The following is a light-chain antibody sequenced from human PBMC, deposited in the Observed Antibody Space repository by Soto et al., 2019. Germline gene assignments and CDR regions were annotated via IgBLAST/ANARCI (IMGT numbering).Light chain of an antibody. CDR1: ESVVSSY. J-gene: IGKJ1*01. CDR2: DAS. Sequence: EIVLTQSPGTLSLSPGATATLSCRATESVVSSYLAWYQLKPGQAPRLLIYDASSRATGIPDRFSGSGSGTDFTLTISRLEPEDFAVYYCQQYGSIPWTFGQGTKVDIK. CDR3: QQYGSIPWT. V-gene: IGKV3-20*01.